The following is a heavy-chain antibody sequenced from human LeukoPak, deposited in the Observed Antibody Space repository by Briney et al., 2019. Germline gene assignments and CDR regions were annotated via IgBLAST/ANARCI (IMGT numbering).Heavy chain of an antibody. CDR1: GFTFSSNA. CDR2: ISGSGGTI. D-gene: IGHD6-19*01. Sequence: PGGSLRLSCAASGFTFSSNAMSWVRQAPGKGLEWVSSISGSGGTIYYADSVKGRFTISRDNSKNTLYLQMNSLRAEDTAVYFCAKDPAPVAGITFDIWGQGTMATVSS. V-gene: IGHV3-23*01. J-gene: IGHJ3*02. CDR3: AKDPAPVAGITFDI.